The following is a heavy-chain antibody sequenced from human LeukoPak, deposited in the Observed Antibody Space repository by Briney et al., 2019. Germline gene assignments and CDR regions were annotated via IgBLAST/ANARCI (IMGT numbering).Heavy chain of an antibody. CDR1: GFTFSGAA. CDR3: TKPGGAVSGTQFDY. Sequence: GSLRLSCAASGFTFSGAAMHWVRQASGEGLEWVGHIRSRSNSYATAYAASVKGRFTISRDDSKNTAYLQMNSLKTEDTAVYYCTKPGGAVSGTQFDYWGQGTLVTVSS. D-gene: IGHD6-19*01. J-gene: IGHJ4*02. V-gene: IGHV3-73*01. CDR2: IRSRSNSYAT.